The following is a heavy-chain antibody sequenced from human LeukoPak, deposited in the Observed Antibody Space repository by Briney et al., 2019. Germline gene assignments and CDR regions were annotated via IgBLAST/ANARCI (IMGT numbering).Heavy chain of an antibody. CDR3: ARELAAAGTFYYGMDV. D-gene: IGHD6-13*01. J-gene: IGHJ6*02. V-gene: IGHV1-2*02. CDR2: INPNSGGT. CDR1: GYTFTGYY. Sequence: VASVKVSCKASGYTFTGYYMHWVRQAPGQGLEWMGWINPNSGGTNYAQKFQGRVTMTRDTSISTAYMDLSRLRSDDTAVYYCARELAAAGTFYYGMDVWGHGTTVTVSS.